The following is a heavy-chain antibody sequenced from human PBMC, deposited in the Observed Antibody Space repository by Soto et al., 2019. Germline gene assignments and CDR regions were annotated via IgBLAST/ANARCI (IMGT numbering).Heavy chain of an antibody. CDR3: AREVQVHTPAFVY. CDR2: ISPMFGAA. Sequence: QVQLVQSGAEMKKPGSSVKVSCQPSGGTFNTSAMTWVRQAPGQGPEWMGDISPMFGAANYEPKFQGRVTITADESTGTSYMQLSSLTSEDTALYFCAREVQVHTPAFVYWGQGTLVTVSS. D-gene: IGHD3-10*01. V-gene: IGHV1-69*19. CDR1: GGTFNTSA. J-gene: IGHJ4*02.